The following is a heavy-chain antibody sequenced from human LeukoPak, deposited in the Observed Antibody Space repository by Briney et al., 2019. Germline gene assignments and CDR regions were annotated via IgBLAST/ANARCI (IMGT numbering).Heavy chain of an antibody. CDR2: ISYDGSNK. D-gene: IGHD6-19*01. CDR3: AKPLAVAGTRGYYFDY. J-gene: IGHJ4*02. CDR1: GFTFSSYS. Sequence: GGSLRLSCAASGFTFSSYSMNWVRQAPGKGLEWVAVISYDGSNKYYADSVKGRFTISRDNSKNTLYLQTNSLRAEDTAVYYCAKPLAVAGTRGYYFDYWGQGTLVTVSS. V-gene: IGHV3-30*18.